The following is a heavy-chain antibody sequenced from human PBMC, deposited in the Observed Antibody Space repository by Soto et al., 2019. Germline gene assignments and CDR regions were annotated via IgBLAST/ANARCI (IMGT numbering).Heavy chain of an antibody. J-gene: IGHJ4*02. CDR2: IYYRGST. Sequence: PSETLSLTCTVSGGSITTNYWSWIRQPPGKGLEWIGYIYYRGSTNYNPSLKSRVTISVDTSKNQFSLKLSSVTAADTAVYYCARHLHLKTPWYYYDSSGYQGIHWGQGTLVTVSS. D-gene: IGHD3-22*01. CDR1: GGSITTNY. CDR3: ARHLHLKTPWYYYDSSGYQGIH. V-gene: IGHV4-59*08.